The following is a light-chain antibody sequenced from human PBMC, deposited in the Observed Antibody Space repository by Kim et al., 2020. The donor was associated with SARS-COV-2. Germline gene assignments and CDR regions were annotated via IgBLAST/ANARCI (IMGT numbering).Light chain of an antibody. CDR3: QQSYNIPLT. CDR1: QSISTF. CDR2: GAS. Sequence: DIHMTQAPSSLSASVGDRVTITCRASQSISTFLSWYQQKPGKAPKFLIYGASSLQSGVPSRISGSGSGTDFTLTISSLQPEDFATYYCQQSYNIPLTFGGGTKLEI. J-gene: IGKJ4*01. V-gene: IGKV1-39*01.